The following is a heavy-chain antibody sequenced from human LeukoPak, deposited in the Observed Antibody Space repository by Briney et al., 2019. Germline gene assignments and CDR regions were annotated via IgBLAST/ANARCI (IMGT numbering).Heavy chain of an antibody. Sequence: KPSETLSLTCSVSGGSISNGDYYWGWIRQAPGKGLEWIGSIYYGGSTHYNPSLKSRVTLSVDTSKNQFSLKLSSVTAADTAVYYCARGLGGPGYCSGGSCWGWFDPWGQGTLVTVSS. V-gene: IGHV4-39*07. CDR2: IYYGGST. CDR1: GGSISNGDYY. CDR3: ARGLGGPGYCSGGSCWGWFDP. D-gene: IGHD2-15*01. J-gene: IGHJ5*02.